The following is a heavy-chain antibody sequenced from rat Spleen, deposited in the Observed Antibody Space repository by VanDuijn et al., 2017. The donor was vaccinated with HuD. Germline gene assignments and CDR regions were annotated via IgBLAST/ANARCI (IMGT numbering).Heavy chain of an antibody. V-gene: IGHV5-19*01. CDR2: ISFDGGGT. CDR1: GFSFSNYG. CDR3: ARSDGVHYYLPFAY. D-gene: IGHD1-1*01. J-gene: IGHJ3*01. Sequence: EVQLVESGGGLVQPGRSLKLSCSASGFSFSNYGMHWIRQAPTKGLEWVAYISFDGGGTYYRDSVKGRFTISRDNARNTLYLQMDSLRSEDTATYYCARSDGVHYYLPFAYWGQGTLVTVSS.